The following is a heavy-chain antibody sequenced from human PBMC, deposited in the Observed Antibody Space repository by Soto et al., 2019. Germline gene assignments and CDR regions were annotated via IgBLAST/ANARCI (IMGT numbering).Heavy chain of an antibody. D-gene: IGHD2-2*01. CDR1: GFTFSSYG. CDR2: ISYDGSNK. V-gene: IGHV3-30*18. Sequence: GGSLRLSCAASGFTFSSYGMHWVRQAPGKGLKWVAVISYDGSNKYYADSVKGRFTISRDNSKNTLYLQMNSLRAEDTAVYYCANDFLGYCSSTSCYDAFDIWGQGTMVTVSS. CDR3: ANDFLGYCSSTSCYDAFDI. J-gene: IGHJ3*02.